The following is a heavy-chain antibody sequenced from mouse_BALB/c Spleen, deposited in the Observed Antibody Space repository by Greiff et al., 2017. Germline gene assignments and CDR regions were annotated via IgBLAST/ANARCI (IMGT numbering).Heavy chain of an antibody. V-gene: IGHV1-82*01. CDR3: AREGDSYFDY. CDR2: IYPGDGDT. J-gene: IGHJ2*01. Sequence: VQLQQSGPELVKPGASVKISCKASGYAFSSSWMNWVKQRPGQGLEWIGRIYPGDGDTNYNGKFKGKATLTADKSSSTACMQLSSLTSVDSAVYFCAREGDSYFDYWGQGTTLTVSS. CDR1: GYAFSSSW.